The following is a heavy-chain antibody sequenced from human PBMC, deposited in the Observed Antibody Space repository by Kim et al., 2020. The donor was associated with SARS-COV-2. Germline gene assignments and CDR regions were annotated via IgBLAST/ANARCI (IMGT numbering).Heavy chain of an antibody. V-gene: IGHV3-30*18. D-gene: IGHD6-6*01. Sequence: GGSLRLSCAASGFTFSSYGMHWVRQAPGKGLEWVAVISYDGSNKYYADSVKGRFTISRDNSKNTLYLQMNSLRAEDTAVYYCAKDLSSSSVDVWGQGTTVTVSS. CDR2: ISYDGSNK. CDR3: AKDLSSSSVDV. CDR1: GFTFSSYG. J-gene: IGHJ6*02.